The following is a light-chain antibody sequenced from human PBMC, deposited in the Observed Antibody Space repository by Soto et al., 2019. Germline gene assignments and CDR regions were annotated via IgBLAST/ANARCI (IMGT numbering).Light chain of an antibody. V-gene: IGKV3-11*01. CDR1: RSISSY. CDR2: DAY. CDR3: QQRSAWPLT. J-gene: IGKJ4*01. Sequence: EIGLTQSPATLSLSPGERATLCCRASRSISSYLAWYQQKPGQAPRLLIYDAYNRATGIPARFSGSGSGTDFTLTISTLEPEDFAVYYCQQRSAWPLTFGGGTKVEIK.